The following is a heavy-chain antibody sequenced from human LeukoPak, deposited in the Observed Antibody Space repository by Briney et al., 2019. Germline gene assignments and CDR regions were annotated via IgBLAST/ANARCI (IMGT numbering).Heavy chain of an antibody. CDR2: IKQDGSDK. V-gene: IGHV3-7*01. Sequence: TGGSLRLSCAASGFTFSSYWMSWVRQAPGKGLEWVANIKQDGSDKYYADSVKGRFTISRDNAKNSLYLQMNSLRAEATAVYYCASQGQYYGDNFDYWGQGTLVTVSS. D-gene: IGHD4-17*01. J-gene: IGHJ4*02. CDR1: GFTFSSYW. CDR3: ASQGQYYGDNFDY.